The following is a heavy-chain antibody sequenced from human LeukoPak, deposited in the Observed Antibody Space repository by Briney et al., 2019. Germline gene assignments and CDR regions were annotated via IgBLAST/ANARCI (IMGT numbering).Heavy chain of an antibody. J-gene: IGHJ6*02. Sequence: GGSLRLSCAASGFTFNIYWMHWVRQVPGKGLVWVSHINGDGSRTSYGDAVRGRFTISRDNAKNTMYLQMKSLRPEDTAVYYCARDVAFGMDVWGQGTTVTVSS. CDR1: GFTFNIYW. CDR2: INGDGSRT. D-gene: IGHD2-15*01. V-gene: IGHV3-74*01. CDR3: ARDVAFGMDV.